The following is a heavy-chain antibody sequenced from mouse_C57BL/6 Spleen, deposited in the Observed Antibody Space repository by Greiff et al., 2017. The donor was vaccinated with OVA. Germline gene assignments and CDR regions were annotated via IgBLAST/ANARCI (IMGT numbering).Heavy chain of an antibody. CDR2: INPNNGGT. V-gene: IGHV1-26*01. Sequence: VQLQQSGPELVKPGASVKISCKASGYTFTDYYMNWVKQSHGKSLEWIGDINPNNGGTSYNQKFKGKATLTVDKSSSTAYMELRSLTSEDSAVYYCARRAYYYGSRRDYFDYWGQGTTLTVSS. D-gene: IGHD1-1*01. CDR1: GYTFTDYY. J-gene: IGHJ2*01. CDR3: ARRAYYYGSRRDYFDY.